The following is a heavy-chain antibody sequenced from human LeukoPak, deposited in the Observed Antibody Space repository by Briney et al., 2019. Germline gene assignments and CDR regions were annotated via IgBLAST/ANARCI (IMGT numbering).Heavy chain of an antibody. V-gene: IGHV4-61*01. CDR2: IYYTGST. CDR1: GGSVNSGSHY. D-gene: IGHD2-15*01. Sequence: PSETLSLTCTVSGGSVNSGSHYWSWIRQPPGKGLGWIGYIYYTGSTNYNPSLKSRVTISVDTSKNQFSLNLSSVTAADTAVYYCARDTGLGYCSGGRCYGHFYYGMDVWGQGTTVTVSS. CDR3: ARDTGLGYCSGGRCYGHFYYGMDV. J-gene: IGHJ6*02.